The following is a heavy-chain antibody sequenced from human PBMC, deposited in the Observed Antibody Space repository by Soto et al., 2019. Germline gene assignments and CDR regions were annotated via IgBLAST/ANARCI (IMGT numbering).Heavy chain of an antibody. CDR3: ARDSRRLRFLEWSYGMDV. CDR1: GYTFTGYY. V-gene: IGHV1-2*04. CDR2: INPNSGGT. Sequence: ASVKVSCKASGYTFTGYYMHWVRQAPGQGLEWMGWINPNSGGTNYAQKFQGWVTMTRDTSISTAYMELSRLRSDDTAVYYCARDSRRLRFLEWSYGMDVWGQGTTVTVSS. D-gene: IGHD3-3*01. J-gene: IGHJ6*02.